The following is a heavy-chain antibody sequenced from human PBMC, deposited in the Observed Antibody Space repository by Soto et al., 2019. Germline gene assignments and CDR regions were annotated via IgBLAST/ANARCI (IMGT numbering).Heavy chain of an antibody. D-gene: IGHD6-13*01. CDR1: GFTFDDYA. Sequence: GGSLRLSCAASGFTFDDYAMHWVRQAPGKGLEWVSGISWNSGSIGYADSVKGRFTISRDNAKNSLYLQMNSLRAEDTALYYCAKGGIAAAILDYWGQGTLVTVSS. CDR2: ISWNSGSI. J-gene: IGHJ4*02. V-gene: IGHV3-9*01. CDR3: AKGGIAAAILDY.